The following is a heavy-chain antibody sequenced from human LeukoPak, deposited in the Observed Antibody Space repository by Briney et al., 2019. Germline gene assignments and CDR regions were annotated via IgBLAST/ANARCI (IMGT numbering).Heavy chain of an antibody. CDR2: IDPSDSYT. CDR3: ATNRHYYDSSEEFDY. J-gene: IGHJ4*02. Sequence: PGGSLRISCKGSGYSFTSYWISWVRQMPGKGLEWMGRIDPSDSYTNYSPSFQGHVTISADKSISTAYLQWSSLKASDTAMYYCATNRHYYDSSEEFDYWGQGTLVTVSS. CDR1: GYSFTSYW. V-gene: IGHV5-10-1*01. D-gene: IGHD3-22*01.